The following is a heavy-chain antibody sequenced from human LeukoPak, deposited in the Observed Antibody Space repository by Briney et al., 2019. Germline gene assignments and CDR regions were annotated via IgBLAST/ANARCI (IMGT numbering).Heavy chain of an antibody. CDR2: ISSSGSSI. J-gene: IGHJ6*03. Sequence: GGSLRLSCAASGFTFSAYYMSWIRQAPGKGLEWVSYISSSGSSIYYADSVKGRFTISRDNAKNSLYLQMNSLRAEDTALYYCAKALRNYYYYMDVWGKGTTVTVSS. V-gene: IGHV3-11*01. CDR3: AKALRNYYYYMDV. CDR1: GFTFSAYY.